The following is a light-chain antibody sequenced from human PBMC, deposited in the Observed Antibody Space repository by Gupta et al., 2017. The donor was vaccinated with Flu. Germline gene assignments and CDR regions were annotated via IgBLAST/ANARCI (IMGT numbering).Light chain of an antibody. CDR3: QQDDTTPIT. CDR2: CAS. V-gene: IGKV4-1*01. CDR1: QSRLYAPNNKHY. Sequence: EIVMTQSPDSLAVALGERATINCKSSQSRLYAPNNKHYLAWYQQKPGQPPKLLIYCASTRDSGVPDRFSGSESGTDFTLTISSLQAEDVAAYYCQQDDTTPITFGGGTKVEIK. J-gene: IGKJ4*01.